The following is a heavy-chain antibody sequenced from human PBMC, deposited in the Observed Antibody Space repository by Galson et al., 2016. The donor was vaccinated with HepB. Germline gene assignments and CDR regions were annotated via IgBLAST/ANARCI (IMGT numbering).Heavy chain of an antibody. V-gene: IGHV3-30-3*01. CDR2: MSYDGSNR. D-gene: IGHD6-13*01. CDR1: GFTFNNYA. CDR3: ARGHSGSWYPFKDAFDI. J-gene: IGHJ3*02. Sequence: SLRLSCAASGFTFNNYAMHWVRQAPGKGLEWVAVMSYDGSNRFYADSVKGRFTISRDNSKNTLHLQMNSLRDEDTAVYYCARGHSGSWYPFKDAFDIWGQGTMVTVSS.